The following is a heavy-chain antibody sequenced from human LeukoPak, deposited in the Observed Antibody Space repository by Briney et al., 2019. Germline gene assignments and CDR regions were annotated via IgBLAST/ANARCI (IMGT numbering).Heavy chain of an antibody. Sequence: ASVKVSCKASGYTFTSYDINWVRQATGQGLEWMGWMNPNSGNTGYAQKFQGRVTMTRNTSISTAYMELSSLRSEDTAVYYCARGYYDILTGYKTFDYWGQGTLVTVPS. CDR3: ARGYYDILTGYKTFDY. J-gene: IGHJ4*02. CDR1: GYTFTSYD. D-gene: IGHD3-9*01. V-gene: IGHV1-8*01. CDR2: MNPNSGNT.